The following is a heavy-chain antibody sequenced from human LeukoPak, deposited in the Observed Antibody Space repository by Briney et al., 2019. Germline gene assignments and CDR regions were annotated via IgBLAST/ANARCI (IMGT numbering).Heavy chain of an antibody. CDR2: IYYSGST. CDR3: ASQTYYYDSSGYYSGGWFDP. CDR1: GGSISSGGYY. J-gene: IGHJ5*02. D-gene: IGHD3-22*01. V-gene: IGHV4-31*03. Sequence: PQTLSLTCTVSGGSISSGGYYWSWIRQHPGKGLEWIGYIYYSGSTYYNPSLKSRVTISVDTSKNQFSLKLSSVTAADTAVYYCASQTYYYDSSGYYSGGWFDPWGQGTLVTVSS.